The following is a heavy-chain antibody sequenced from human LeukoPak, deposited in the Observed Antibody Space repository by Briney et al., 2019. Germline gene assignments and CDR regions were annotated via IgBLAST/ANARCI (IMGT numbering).Heavy chain of an antibody. CDR2: MIYSGYT. V-gene: IGHV4-31*03. J-gene: IGHJ5*02. Sequence: SQTLSLTCTVSGGSISSGGYYWSWIRQHPGKGLEWIGYMIYSGYTHYNPSLKSRVTISVDTSNNQFFLKLSSVTAADTAVYYCARDAKYVWGNYRWFDPWGQGILVTVSS. D-gene: IGHD3-16*02. CDR3: ARDAKYVWGNYRWFDP. CDR1: GGSISSGGYY.